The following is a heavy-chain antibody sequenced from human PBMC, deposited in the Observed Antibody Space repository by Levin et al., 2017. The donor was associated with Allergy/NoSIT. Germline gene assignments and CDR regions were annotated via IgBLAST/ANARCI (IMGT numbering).Heavy chain of an antibody. J-gene: IGHJ4*02. CDR3: AGERTRRIVVVIPTGYFDY. V-gene: IGHV4-4*07. CDR2: IYTSGST. Sequence: SQTLSLTCTVSGGSISSYYWSWIRQPAGKGLEWIGRIYTSGSTNYNPSLKRRVTMSVDTSKNQFSLKLSSVTAADTAVYYCAGERTRRIVVVIPTGYFDYWGQGTLVTVSS. CDR1: GGSISSYY. D-gene: IGHD3-22*01.